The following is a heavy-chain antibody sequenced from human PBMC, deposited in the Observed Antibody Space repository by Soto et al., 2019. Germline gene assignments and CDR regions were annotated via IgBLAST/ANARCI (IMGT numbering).Heavy chain of an antibody. D-gene: IGHD2-2*02. CDR3: ARVGVVPAAIGLYYYYGMDV. V-gene: IGHV5-51*01. Sequence: GESLKVSCKGSGYSFTSYWIGWVRQMPGKGLEWMGIIYPGDSDTRYSPSFQGQVTISADKSISTAYLQWSSLKASDTAMYYCARVGVVPAAIGLYYYYGMDVWGQGTTVTVS. CDR1: GYSFTSYW. J-gene: IGHJ6*02. CDR2: IYPGDSDT.